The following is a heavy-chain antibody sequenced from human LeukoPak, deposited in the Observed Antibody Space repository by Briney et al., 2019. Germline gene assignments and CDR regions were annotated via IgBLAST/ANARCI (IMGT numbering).Heavy chain of an antibody. CDR1: GFTVSSNY. V-gene: IGHV3-53*01. D-gene: IGHD3-10*01. J-gene: IGHJ6*02. CDR2: IYNGGST. Sequence: GGSLRLSCAASGFTVSSNYMSWVRQAPGKGLEWVSVIYNGGSTYYADSVKGRFTISRDNSKNTLYLQMNSLRAEDTAVYYCTTLSLFRGYYYGMDVWGQGTTVTVSS. CDR3: TTLSLFRGYYYGMDV.